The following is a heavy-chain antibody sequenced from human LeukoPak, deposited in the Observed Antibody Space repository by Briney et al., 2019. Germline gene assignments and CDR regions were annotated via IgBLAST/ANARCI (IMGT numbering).Heavy chain of an antibody. CDR2: INSDGSST. D-gene: IGHD4-11*01. Sequence: GGSLRLSCAASGFTFSSYWMHWVRQAPGKGLVWVSRINSDGSSTSYADSVKGRFTISRDNAQNTLYLQMNSLRAEDTAVYYCARVARTTVTGLAAYWGQGTLVTVSS. CDR3: ARVARTTVTGLAAY. J-gene: IGHJ4*02. CDR1: GFTFSSYW. V-gene: IGHV3-74*01.